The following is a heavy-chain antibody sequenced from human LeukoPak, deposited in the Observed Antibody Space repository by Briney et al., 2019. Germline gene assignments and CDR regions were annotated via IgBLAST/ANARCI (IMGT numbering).Heavy chain of an antibody. J-gene: IGHJ6*02. CDR3: ARDHYYDIVTGYYSVDHYYGMDV. Sequence: ASVKVSCKASGYTFTNYYMHWVRQAPGQGPEWMGIINPSDGSTSYAPKFQGRVTMTRDTSTSTVYMELSSLRSEDTAVYYCARDHYYDIVTGYYSVDHYYGMDVWGQGTTVTVSS. CDR1: GYTFTNYY. D-gene: IGHD3-9*01. V-gene: IGHV1-46*01. CDR2: INPSDGST.